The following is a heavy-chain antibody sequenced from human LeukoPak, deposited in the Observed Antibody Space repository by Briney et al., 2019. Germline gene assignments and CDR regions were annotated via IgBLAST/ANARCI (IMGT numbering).Heavy chain of an antibody. D-gene: IGHD1-26*01. CDR1: VFSFSSYD. Sequence: GGSLRLSCAASVFSFSSYDMNWVRQAPGKGLEWVSAIRGSGGSTFYADSVKGRFTISRDNSKNTLNLQMNSLRAEDTAVYYCAKSQLVGATFALDIWGQGTMVTVSS. CDR2: IRGSGGST. J-gene: IGHJ3*02. V-gene: IGHV3-23*01. CDR3: AKSQLVGATFALDI.